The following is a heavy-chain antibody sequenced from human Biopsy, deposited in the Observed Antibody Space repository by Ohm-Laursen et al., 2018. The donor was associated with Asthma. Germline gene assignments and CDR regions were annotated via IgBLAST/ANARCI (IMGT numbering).Heavy chain of an antibody. CDR2: IYYSGST. D-gene: IGHD5-24*01. V-gene: IGHV4-31*03. CDR3: ARGPPVDRED. Sequence: TLSLTCFVSGGSIGRGGYYWSWIRQHPGKGLEWIGYIYYSGSTYYNPSLKSRVTISVDTSKNQFSLKLSSVTAADTAVYYCARGPPVDREDWGQGTLVTVSS. J-gene: IGHJ4*02. CDR1: GGSIGRGGYY.